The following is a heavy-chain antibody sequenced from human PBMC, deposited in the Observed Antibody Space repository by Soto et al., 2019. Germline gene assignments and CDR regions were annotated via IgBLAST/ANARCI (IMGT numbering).Heavy chain of an antibody. J-gene: IGHJ6*02. D-gene: IGHD3-10*01. Sequence: QVQLQESGPGLVKSSETLSLICFVSGEALGSGQSYWNWIRQAPGKGLEWIGQTFVTGATKYSALFSCRVTMSVDTSKSQISLTLTSVTAADSATYFCARGRSDSAGSSFGRRMDVWGQGPTVTVSS. CDR3: ARGRSDSAGSSFGRRMDV. CDR1: GEALGSGQSY. CDR2: TFVTGAT. V-gene: IGHV4-61*01.